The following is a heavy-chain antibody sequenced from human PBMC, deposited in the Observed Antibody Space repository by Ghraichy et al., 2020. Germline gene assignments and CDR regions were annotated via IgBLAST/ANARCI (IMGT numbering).Heavy chain of an antibody. CDR3: ARWVGGFDY. CDR1: GGSVSSGSYY. V-gene: IGHV4-61*01. Sequence: SETLSLTCTVSGGSVSSGSYYWSWIRQPPGKGLEWIAYIYYSGSTNNNPSLKSRVTISVDTSKNQFSLKLSSVIAADTAVYYCARWVGGFDYWGQGTLVTVSS. CDR2: IYYSGST. J-gene: IGHJ4*02.